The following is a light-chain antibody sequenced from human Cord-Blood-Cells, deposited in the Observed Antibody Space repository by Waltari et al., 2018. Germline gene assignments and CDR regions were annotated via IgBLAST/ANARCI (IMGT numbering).Light chain of an antibody. CDR2: WAS. J-gene: IGKJ5*01. CDR3: QQYYRTPIT. CDR1: QSVLYSSNNKNY. V-gene: IGKV4-1*01. Sequence: DIVMTQSPDSLAVSLGERATINCTSSQSVLYSSNNKNYLAWYQQKPGQPPKLLIYWASTREAGVPDRFRGSGSGTDFTLTISSLQAEDVAVYYCQQYYRTPITFGQGTRLEIK.